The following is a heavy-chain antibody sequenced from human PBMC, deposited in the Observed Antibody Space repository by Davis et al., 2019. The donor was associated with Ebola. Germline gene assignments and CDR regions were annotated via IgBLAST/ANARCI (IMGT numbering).Heavy chain of an antibody. J-gene: IGHJ6*02. CDR2: ISAYNGNT. CDR3: ARGSRVVTHYYYYYGMDV. CDR1: GYTFTSYG. Sequence: ASVKVSCKASGYTFTSYGISWVRQAPGQGLEWMGWISAYNGNTNYAQKLQGRVTMTTDTSTSTAYMELRSLRSEDTAVYYCARGSRVVTHYYYYYGMDVWGQGTTVTVSS. D-gene: IGHD3-22*01. V-gene: IGHV1-18*01.